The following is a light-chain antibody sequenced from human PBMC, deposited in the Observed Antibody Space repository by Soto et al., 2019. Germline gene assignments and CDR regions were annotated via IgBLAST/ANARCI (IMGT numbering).Light chain of an antibody. CDR3: QQTDSFTYT. CDR2: AAS. J-gene: IGKJ2*01. CDR1: QGITRW. Sequence: DIHMTQSPSSVSSSVGDRVTITCRASQGITRWLVWYQQKPGKAPKLLIYAASSLQSGVPSRFSGSGSGTDFSLTISSLKPEDFATYYCQQTDSFTYTFGRGTKVDIK. V-gene: IGKV1-12*01.